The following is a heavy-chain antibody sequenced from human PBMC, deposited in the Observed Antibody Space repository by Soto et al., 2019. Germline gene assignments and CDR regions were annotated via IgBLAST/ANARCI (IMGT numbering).Heavy chain of an antibody. Sequence: HGGSLKICSAACGFTFDIYAMTWPFQATGRGLECVSFISGSGRTTYYADSVKGRFTVSRDNSKNTMYLQMNSLRAEDTALYYCAKFRGPSYSYYYMDVWGKGTTVTVSS. V-gene: IGHV3-23*01. CDR2: ISGSGRTT. CDR1: GFTFDIYA. J-gene: IGHJ6*03. D-gene: IGHD3-16*01. CDR3: AKFRGPSYSYYYMDV.